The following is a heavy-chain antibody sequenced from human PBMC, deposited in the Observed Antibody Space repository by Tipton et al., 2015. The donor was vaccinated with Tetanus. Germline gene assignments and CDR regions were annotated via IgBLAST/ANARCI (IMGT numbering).Heavy chain of an antibody. Sequence: SLRLSCAASGFIFSSYGIHWVRQAPGKGLEWVAVSGYDGTDTYYAESVKGRFTLSRDNSKNTLYLQMSSLRVEDTAIYYCAREADCSGGSCFSGDFDNWGQGTQVPVSS. CDR3: AREADCSGGSCFSGDFDN. J-gene: IGHJ4*02. D-gene: IGHD2-15*01. CDR1: GFIFSSYG. V-gene: IGHV3-33*01. CDR2: SGYDGTDT.